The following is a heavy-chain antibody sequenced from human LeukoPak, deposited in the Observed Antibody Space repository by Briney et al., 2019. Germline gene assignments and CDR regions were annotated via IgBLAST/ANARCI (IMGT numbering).Heavy chain of an antibody. CDR3: ARDKEQWLVRSNWFDP. D-gene: IGHD6-19*01. CDR2: IIPIFGTA. J-gene: IGHJ5*02. V-gene: IGHV1-69*01. CDR1: RGTFSSYA. Sequence: SVKVSCKASRGTFSSYAISWVRQAPGQGLEWMGGIIPIFGTANYAQKFQGRVTITADESTSTAYMELSSLRSEDTAVYYCARDKEQWLVRSNWFDPWGQGTLVTVSS.